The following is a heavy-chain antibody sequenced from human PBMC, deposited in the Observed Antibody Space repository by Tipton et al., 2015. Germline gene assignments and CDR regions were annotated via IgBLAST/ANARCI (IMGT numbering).Heavy chain of an antibody. Sequence: LRLSCTVSGGPFNHSPYYWGWIRQPPGKGLEWIGSIYYSGNTYYNPSLKSRVTISVDTSKNQFPLKVTSMTAADTAVYYCARPTSGAFDIWGQGTMVTVSS. D-gene: IGHD2-2*01. J-gene: IGHJ3*02. V-gene: IGHV4-39*01. CDR1: GGPFNHSPYY. CDR3: ARPTSGAFDI. CDR2: IYYSGNT.